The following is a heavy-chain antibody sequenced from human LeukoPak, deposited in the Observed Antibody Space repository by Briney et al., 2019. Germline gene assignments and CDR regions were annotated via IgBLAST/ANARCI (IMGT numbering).Heavy chain of an antibody. CDR2: IYYSGST. V-gene: IGHV4-59*12. Sequence: SETLSLTCTVSGGSISSYYWSWIRQPPGKGLEWIGYIYYSGSTNYNPSLKSRVTISVDTSKNQFSLKLSSVTAADTAVYYCARGWGAAAGDGFDPWGQGTLVTVSS. D-gene: IGHD6-13*01. CDR1: GGSISSYY. J-gene: IGHJ5*02. CDR3: ARGWGAAAGDGFDP.